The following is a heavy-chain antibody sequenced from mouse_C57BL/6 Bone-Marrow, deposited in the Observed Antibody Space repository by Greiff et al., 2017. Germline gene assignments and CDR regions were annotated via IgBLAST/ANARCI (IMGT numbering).Heavy chain of an antibody. J-gene: IGHJ1*03. CDR2: IDPENGDT. V-gene: IGHV14-4*01. Sequence: EVQLQQPGAELVRPGASVKLSCTASGFNIKDDYMHWVKQRPDQGLEWIGWIDPENGDTEYASKFQGKATITADTSSNTAYLQLSSLTSEDSAVYYCTTPAVVAFYWDLDVWGTGTTVTVSS. CDR1: GFNIKDDY. D-gene: IGHD1-1*01. CDR3: TTPAVVAFYWDLDV.